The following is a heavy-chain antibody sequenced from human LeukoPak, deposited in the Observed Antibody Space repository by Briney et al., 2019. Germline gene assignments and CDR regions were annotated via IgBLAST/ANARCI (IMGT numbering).Heavy chain of an antibody. D-gene: IGHD6-19*01. CDR3: ARQKYSSGPDDY. CDR1: GYTFTTYG. CDR2: ISPSSDQT. Sequence: ASVKVSCKASGYTFTTYGITWMRQAPGHGLEWMGWISPSSDQTNYAQKVQGRLTMTTDTSSNTAFLELRSPTSDDTAMYYCARQKYSSGPDDYWGQGTLVTVSS. V-gene: IGHV1-18*01. J-gene: IGHJ4*02.